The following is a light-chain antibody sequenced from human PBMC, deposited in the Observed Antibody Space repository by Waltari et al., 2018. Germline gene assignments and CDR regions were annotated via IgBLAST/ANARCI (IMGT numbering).Light chain of an antibody. V-gene: IGLV4-69*01. CDR3: QTWGSGIVT. CDR2: LNREGSH. Sequence: QPVLTQSPSASASLGASVKLTCTLSTGHSDFAIAWHQQQPERGPRYLMKLNREGSHPKGDEIPDRFSGSSSGAERYLTISSLQSEDEAAYYCQTWGSGIVTFGGGTQLTVL. J-gene: IGLJ2*01. CDR1: TGHSDFA.